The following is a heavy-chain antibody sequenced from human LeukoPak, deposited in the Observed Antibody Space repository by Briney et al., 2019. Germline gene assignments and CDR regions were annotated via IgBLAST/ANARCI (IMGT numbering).Heavy chain of an antibody. V-gene: IGHV3-43*02. CDR2: ISGDGGST. Sequence: PGGSLRLSCAASGFTFDDYAMHWVRQAPGKGLEWVSLISGDGGSTYYADSVKGRFTISRDNSKNSLYLQMNSLGTEDTALYYCAKDTHYYDSSGYYYGWWGYYYYGMDVWGRGTTVTVSS. CDR3: AKDTHYYDSSGYYYGWWGYYYYGMDV. D-gene: IGHD3-22*01. J-gene: IGHJ6*02. CDR1: GFTFDDYA.